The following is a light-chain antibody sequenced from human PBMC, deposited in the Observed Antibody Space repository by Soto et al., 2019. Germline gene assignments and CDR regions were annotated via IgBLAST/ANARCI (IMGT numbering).Light chain of an antibody. J-gene: IGLJ1*01. CDR3: SSYATGDNYV. CDR1: SSDVGGYNH. V-gene: IGLV2-8*01. Sequence: QSALTQPPSASGSPGQSVTISCTGTSSDVGGYNHVSWYQQHPGKAPKVVICEVTKRPSGVPDRFSGSKSGNTASLTVSGLQAEDEADYYCSSYATGDNYVFGSGTKLTVL. CDR2: EVT.